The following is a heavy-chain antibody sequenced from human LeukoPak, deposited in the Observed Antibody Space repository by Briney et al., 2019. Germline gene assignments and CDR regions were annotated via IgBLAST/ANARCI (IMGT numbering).Heavy chain of an antibody. CDR2: MTGRKSYI. CDR3: ARDGGGNLNDAFDI. D-gene: IGHD4-23*01. CDR1: GFTFSSYS. V-gene: IGHV3-21*01. Sequence: PGGSLRLSCAASGFTFSSYSMNWVRQAPGKGLEWVSSMTGRKSYIFYADSVKGRFTISRDNAENSVYLQMNNLGAEDTAIYYCARDGGGNLNDAFDIWGPGTMVTVS. J-gene: IGHJ3*02.